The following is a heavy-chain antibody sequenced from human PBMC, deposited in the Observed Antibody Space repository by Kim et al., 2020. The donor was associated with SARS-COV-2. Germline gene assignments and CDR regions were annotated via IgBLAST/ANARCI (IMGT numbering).Heavy chain of an antibody. CDR1: GGSFSGYY. CDR3: ARGRSIRWPRYGSGSPGYYYYGMDV. CDR2: INHSGST. J-gene: IGHJ6*02. D-gene: IGHD3-10*01. Sequence: SETLSLTCAVYGGSFSGYYWSWIRQPPGKGLEWIGEINHSGSTNYNPSLKSRVTISVDTSKNQFSLKLSSVTAADTAVYYCARGRSIRWPRYGSGSPGYYYYGMDVWGQGTTVTVSS. V-gene: IGHV4-34*01.